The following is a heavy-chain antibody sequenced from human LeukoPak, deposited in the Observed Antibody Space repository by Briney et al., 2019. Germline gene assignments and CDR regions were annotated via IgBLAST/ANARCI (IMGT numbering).Heavy chain of an antibody. V-gene: IGHV4-59*11. CDR3: ARGSGYWPFDY. Sequence: SETLSLTCTVSGGSISSHYWSWIRQPPGKGLEWIGYIYYSGSTNYNPSPKSRVTISVDTSKNQFSLKLSSVTAADTAVYYCARGSGYWPFDYWGQGTLVTVSS. CDR1: GGSISSHY. J-gene: IGHJ4*02. D-gene: IGHD3-22*01. CDR2: IYYSGST.